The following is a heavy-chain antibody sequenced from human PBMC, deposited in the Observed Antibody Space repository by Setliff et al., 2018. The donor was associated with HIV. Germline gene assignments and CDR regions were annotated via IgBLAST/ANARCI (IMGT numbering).Heavy chain of an antibody. CDR2: IYKSGST. J-gene: IGHJ6*03. CDR1: GFTVISKS. CDR3: ARDCVTRGAYYYYYYMDV. D-gene: IGHD7-27*01. V-gene: IGHV4-4*08. Sequence: GSLRLSCVASGFTVISKSMSWVRQPPGKGLEWIGYIYKSGSTNYSPSLKSRVTISVDTSKNQFSLKLSSVTAADTAVYYCARDCVTRGAYYYYYYMDVWGKGTTVTVPS.